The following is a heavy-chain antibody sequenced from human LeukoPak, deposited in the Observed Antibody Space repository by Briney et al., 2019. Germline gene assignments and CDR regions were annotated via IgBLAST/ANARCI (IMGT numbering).Heavy chain of an antibody. D-gene: IGHD4-17*01. Sequence: SETLSLTCTVSGGSISSYYWSSIRQPPGKGLEWIGYIYYSGSTNYNPSLKSRVTISVDTSKNQFSLKLSSVTAADTAVYYCARDYGDYAGFDPWGQGTLVTVSS. V-gene: IGHV4-59*12. CDR3: ARDYGDYAGFDP. CDR1: GGSISSYY. J-gene: IGHJ5*02. CDR2: IYYSGST.